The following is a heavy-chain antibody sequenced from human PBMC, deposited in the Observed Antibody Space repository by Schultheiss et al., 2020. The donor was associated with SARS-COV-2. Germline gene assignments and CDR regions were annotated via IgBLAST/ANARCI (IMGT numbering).Heavy chain of an antibody. CDR3: ARGGYCSSTSCYWRRPYYYGMDV. CDR2: IYYSGST. D-gene: IGHD2-2*01. Sequence: SETLSLTCTVSGGSISSGDYYWSWIRQPPGKGLEWIGYIYYSGSTYYNPSLKSRVTISVDRSKNQFSLQLNSVTPEDTAVYYCARGGYCSSTSCYWRRPYYYGMDVWGQGTTVTVSS. V-gene: IGHV4-30-4*01. CDR1: GGSISSGDYY. J-gene: IGHJ6*02.